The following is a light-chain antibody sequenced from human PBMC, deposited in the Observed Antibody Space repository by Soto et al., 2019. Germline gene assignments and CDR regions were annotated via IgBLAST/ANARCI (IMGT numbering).Light chain of an antibody. Sequence: EIVLTQSPATLSLSPGERATLSCRASQSVSSYLAWYQQKPGQAPRLLIYDASNRATGIPARFSGSGSGTDFTLTISSLAPEDFSVYYCQQRSNWPPWTVGQGTKGEIQ. J-gene: IGKJ1*01. CDR1: QSVSSY. CDR2: DAS. V-gene: IGKV3-11*01. CDR3: QQRSNWPPWT.